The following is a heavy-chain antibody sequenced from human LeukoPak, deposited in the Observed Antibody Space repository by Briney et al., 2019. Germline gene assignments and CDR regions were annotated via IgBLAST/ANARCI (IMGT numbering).Heavy chain of an antibody. V-gene: IGHV4-59*12. CDR1: GGSISSYY. J-gene: IGHJ5*02. D-gene: IGHD3-22*01. CDR2: IYYSGST. CDR3: AREVDYYDSSGYPRWFDP. Sequence: PSETLSLTCTVSGGSISSYYWSWIRQPPGKGLEWIGYIYYSGSTNYNPSLKSRVTISVDTSKNQFSLNLSSVTAADTAVYYCAREVDYYDSSGYPRWFDPWGQGTLVTVSS.